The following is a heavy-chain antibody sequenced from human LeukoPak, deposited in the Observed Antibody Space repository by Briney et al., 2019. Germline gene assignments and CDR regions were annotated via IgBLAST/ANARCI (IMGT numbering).Heavy chain of an antibody. CDR1: GGFISSSSYY. V-gene: IGHV4-30-2*01. CDR2: IYHSGST. CDR3: ARDPIGYCSSTSCSY. Sequence: PSETLSLTCTVSGGFISSSSYYWSWIRQPPGKGLEWIGYIYHSGSTYYDPSLKSRVTISVDRSKNQFSLKLSSVTAADTAVYYCARDPIGYCSSTSCSYWGQGTLVTVSS. D-gene: IGHD2-2*01. J-gene: IGHJ4*02.